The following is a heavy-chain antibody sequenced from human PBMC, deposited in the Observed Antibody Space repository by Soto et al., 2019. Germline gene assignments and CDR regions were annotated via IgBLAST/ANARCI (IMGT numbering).Heavy chain of an antibody. CDR1: GYTFTSYY. CDR3: ARDPIAVAGTGAFDI. CDR2: INPSGGST. J-gene: IGHJ3*02. V-gene: IGHV1-46*03. Sequence: ASVKVSCKASGYTFTSYYMRWVRQAPGQGLEWMGIINPSGGSTSYAQKFQGRVTMTRATSTSTVYMELSSLRSEDTAVYYCARDPIAVAGTGAFDIWGQGTMVTVSS. D-gene: IGHD6-19*01.